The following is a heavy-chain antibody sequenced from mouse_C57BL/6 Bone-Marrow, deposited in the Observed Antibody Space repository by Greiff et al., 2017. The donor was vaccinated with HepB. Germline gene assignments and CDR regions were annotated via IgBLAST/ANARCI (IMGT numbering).Heavy chain of an antibody. CDR1: GYTFTSYG. J-gene: IGHJ3*01. CDR3: ARYYGKEAWFAY. Sequence: QVQLKQSGAELARPGASVKLSCKASGYTFTSYGISWVKQRTGQGLEWIGEIYPRSGNTYYNEKFKGKATLTADKSSSTAYMELRSLTSEDSAVYFCARYYGKEAWFAYWGQGTLVTVSA. D-gene: IGHD2-1*01. CDR2: IYPRSGNT. V-gene: IGHV1-81*01.